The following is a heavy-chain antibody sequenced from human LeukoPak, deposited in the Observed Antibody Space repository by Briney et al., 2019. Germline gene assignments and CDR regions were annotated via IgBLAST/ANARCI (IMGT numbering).Heavy chain of an antibody. D-gene: IGHD4-17*01. CDR2: IGRGI. V-gene: IGHV3-48*01. J-gene: IGHJ4*02. Sequence: GSLRLSCAASGFTFSSYSMNWVRQAPGKGLEWVSHIGRGITYADSVKGRFTISRDNSDNTLYLQMNSLRADDTAVYYCAKGSIYGDYGDFDHWGQGTLVTVSS. CDR1: GFTFSSYS. CDR3: AKGSIYGDYGDFDH.